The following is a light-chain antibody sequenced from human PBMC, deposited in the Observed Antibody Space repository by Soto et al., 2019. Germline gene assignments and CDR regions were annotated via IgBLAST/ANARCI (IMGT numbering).Light chain of an antibody. J-gene: IGKJ1*01. CDR3: QQYSSDST. V-gene: IGKV1-5*03. CDR2: MPS. CDR1: QNINNR. Sequence: DIQMTQTPSTLSASVGDRVTITCLASQNINNRFAWYQQKPGKAPKLLSYMPSSLENGVPSRLSGRVSGKDFIFTITSLQPDDFATYYCQQYSSDSTFAQGTKVEIK.